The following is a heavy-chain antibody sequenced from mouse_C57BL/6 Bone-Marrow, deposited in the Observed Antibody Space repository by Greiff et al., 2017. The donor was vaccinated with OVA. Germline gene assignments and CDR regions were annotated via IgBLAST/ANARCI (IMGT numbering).Heavy chain of an antibody. CDR3: AIYYYGSPFAD. J-gene: IGHJ3*01. D-gene: IGHD1-1*01. CDR1: GFTFSDYG. V-gene: IGHV5-17*01. Sequence: EVQGVESGGGLVKPGGSLKLSCAASGFTFSDYGMHWVRQAPEKGLEWVAYISSGSSTIYYADTVKGRFTISRDNAKNTLFLQMPSLRSEDTDMYYCAIYYYGSPFADWGKGTLVTVSA. CDR2: ISSGSSTI.